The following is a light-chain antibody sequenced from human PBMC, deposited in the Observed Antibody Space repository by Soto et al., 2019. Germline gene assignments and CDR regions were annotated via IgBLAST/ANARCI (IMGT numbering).Light chain of an antibody. V-gene: IGKV1-5*03. CDR2: KAS. CDR1: QNIRTS. J-gene: IGKJ1*01. Sequence: DLQMTQSPSTLSASVGDTVTITCRASQNIRTSLAWYQQKPGKAPKLLIYKASTLESGVPSRFSGSGSGTEFTLTISSLQPDDFVTYFCQQYNYYLWTFGQGTKVEIK. CDR3: QQYNYYLWT.